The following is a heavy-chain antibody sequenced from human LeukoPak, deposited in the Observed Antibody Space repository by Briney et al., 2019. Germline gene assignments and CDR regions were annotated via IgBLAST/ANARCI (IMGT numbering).Heavy chain of an antibody. Sequence: GGSLRLSCAASGFTFSNAWMSWVRQAPGKGLEWVSAISGSGGSTYYADSVKGRFTISRDNSKNTLVLQLNSLRAEDTAVYYCAKDPTDFDSSGQTYFDYWGQGTLVTVSS. J-gene: IGHJ4*02. CDR1: GFTFSNAW. CDR2: ISGSGGST. D-gene: IGHD3-22*01. V-gene: IGHV3-23*01. CDR3: AKDPTDFDSSGQTYFDY.